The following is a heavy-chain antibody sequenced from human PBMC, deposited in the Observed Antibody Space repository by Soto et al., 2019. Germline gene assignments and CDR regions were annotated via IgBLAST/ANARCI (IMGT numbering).Heavy chain of an antibody. CDR3: AMVDVYVTPSPQDV. Sequence: ASVKVSCKASGYTFTGYYMHWVRQAPGQGLEWMGWINPNNGNTNYAQNLQGRVTLTTDTSTSTAYMELRSLRSNDTAVYYCAMVDVYVTPSPQDVWGQGTTVTVSS. D-gene: IGHD3-16*01. V-gene: IGHV1-18*04. J-gene: IGHJ6*02. CDR1: GYTFTGYY. CDR2: INPNNGNT.